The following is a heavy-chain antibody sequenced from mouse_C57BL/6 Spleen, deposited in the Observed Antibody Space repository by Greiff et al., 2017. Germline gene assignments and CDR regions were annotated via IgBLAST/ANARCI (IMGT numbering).Heavy chain of an antibody. J-gene: IGHJ3*01. D-gene: IGHD2-2*01. CDR2: ISDGGSYT. Sequence: VQLVESGGGLVKPGGSLKLSCAASGFTFSRSAMSWVRQTPETRLEWVATISDGGSYTSYPANVKGRFTISRDNAKNNLYLQMSHLKSEDTAMYYCARDLSTMVTTTGFAYWGQGTLVTVSA. CDR1: GFTFSRSA. CDR3: ARDLSTMVTTTGFAY. V-gene: IGHV5-4*01.